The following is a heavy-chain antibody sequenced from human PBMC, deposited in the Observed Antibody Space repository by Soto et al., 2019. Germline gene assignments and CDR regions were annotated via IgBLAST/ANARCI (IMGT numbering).Heavy chain of an antibody. V-gene: IGHV4-39*01. D-gene: IGHD3-10*01. CDR2: IYYSGST. J-gene: IGHJ5*02. CDR3: ARLGRKDVGGFDP. Sequence: PSETLSLTCTVSGGSISSSSYYWGWIRQPPGKGLEWIGSIYYSGSTYYNPSLKSRVIISVDTSKNQFSLKLSSVTAADTAVYYCARLGRKDVGGFDPWGQGTLVTVSS. CDR1: GGSISSSSYY.